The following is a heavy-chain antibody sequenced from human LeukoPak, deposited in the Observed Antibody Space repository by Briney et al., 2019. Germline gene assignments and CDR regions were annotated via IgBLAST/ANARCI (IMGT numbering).Heavy chain of an antibody. CDR3: ARQAWPQQYCSRTSCYNWFDP. D-gene: IGHD2-2*01. CDR2: ISYDESNK. Sequence: GGSLRLSCAASGFTFSTYGMHWVRQAPGKELEWVAVISYDESNKYYADSVKGRFTISRDNSKNTLYLQMTSPRAEDTAVYYCARQAWPQQYCSRTSCYNWFDPWGQGTLVTVSS. V-gene: IGHV3-30*03. J-gene: IGHJ5*02. CDR1: GFTFSTYG.